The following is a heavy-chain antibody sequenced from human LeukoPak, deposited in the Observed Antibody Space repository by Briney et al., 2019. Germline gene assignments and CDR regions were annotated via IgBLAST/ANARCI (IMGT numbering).Heavy chain of an antibody. V-gene: IGHV4-59*12. CDR2: IYYSGCT. D-gene: IGHD3-22*01. CDR3: ARDARSSGYYDY. J-gene: IGHJ4*02. Sequence: SEILSLTCTVSGGSISSYYWSWIRQPPGKGLEWIGYIYYSGCTNYNPSLKSRVTISVDTSKNQFSLKLSSVTAADTAVYYCARDARSSGYYDYWGQGTLVTVSS. CDR1: GGSISSYY.